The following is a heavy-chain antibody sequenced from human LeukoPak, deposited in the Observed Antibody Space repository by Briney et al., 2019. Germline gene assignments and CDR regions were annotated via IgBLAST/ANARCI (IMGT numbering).Heavy chain of an antibody. CDR2: ISGSGGSI. J-gene: IGHJ5*02. D-gene: IGHD2-2*01. CDR1: GFTFSSYA. CDR3: ANTIYCSSTSCRGFWFDP. V-gene: IGHV3-23*01. Sequence: GGSLRLSCAASGFTFSSYAMSWVRQAPGKGLEWVSAISGSGGSIYYADSVKGRFTISRDNSKNTLYLQMNSPRAEDTAVYYCANTIYCSSTSCRGFWFDPWGQGTLVTVSS.